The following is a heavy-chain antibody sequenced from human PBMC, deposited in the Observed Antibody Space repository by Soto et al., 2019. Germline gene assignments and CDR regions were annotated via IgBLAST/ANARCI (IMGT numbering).Heavy chain of an antibody. Sequence: SETLSLTCAVSGYSISSGYYWGWIRQPPGKGLEWIGYIYYSGSTNYNPSLKSRVTISVDTSKNQFSLKLSSVTAADTAVYYCARDSSGYYYYYGMDVWGQGTTVTVSS. CDR3: ARDSSGYYYYYGMDV. D-gene: IGHD3-22*01. V-gene: IGHV4-61*01. J-gene: IGHJ6*02. CDR2: IYYSGST. CDR1: GYSISSGYY.